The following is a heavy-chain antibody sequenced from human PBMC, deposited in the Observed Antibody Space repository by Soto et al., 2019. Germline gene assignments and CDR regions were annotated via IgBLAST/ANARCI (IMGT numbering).Heavy chain of an antibody. D-gene: IGHD3-22*01. CDR1: GFTFSNSA. V-gene: IGHV3-23*01. CDR3: AKAPWVGYLEV. J-gene: IGHJ4*02. CDR2: ISGSGGST. Sequence: EVQLLESGGGLVQPGGSLRLSCSASGFTFSNSAMSWVRQAPGKGLECVSAISGSGGSTFYADSVKGRFTISRDNSKNTLFLQMNSLRAEDTAVYYCAKAPWVGYLEVWGQGTLVTVSS.